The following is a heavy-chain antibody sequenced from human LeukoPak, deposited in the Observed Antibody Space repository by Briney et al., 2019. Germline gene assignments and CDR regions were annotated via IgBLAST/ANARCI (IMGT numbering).Heavy chain of an antibody. CDR1: GFTFDDYA. V-gene: IGHV3-9*01. D-gene: IGHD3-10*01. J-gene: IGHJ4*02. CDR3: AKDLYGSGSFYYFDN. CDR2: ISWNSGSI. Sequence: GRSLRLSCAASGFTFDDYAMHWVRQAPGKGLEWVSGISWNSGSIGYADSVKGRFTISRDNAKNSLYLQMNSLRVEDTALYYCAKDLYGSGSFYYFDNWGQGTLVTVSS.